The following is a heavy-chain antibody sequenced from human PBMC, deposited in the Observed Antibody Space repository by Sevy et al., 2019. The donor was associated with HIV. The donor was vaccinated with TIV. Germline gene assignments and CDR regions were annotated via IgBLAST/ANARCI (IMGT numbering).Heavy chain of an antibody. Sequence: GGSLRLSCAASGFTFSSYWMSWVRQAPGKGLEWVANIKQDGSEKYYVDSVKGRLTISRDNAKNSLYLQMNSLRVEETAVYYCVRDSLVVVGVPQLAYYYYMDVWGKGTTVTVSS. J-gene: IGHJ6*03. CDR2: IKQDGSEK. CDR3: VRDSLVVVGVPQLAYYYYMDV. V-gene: IGHV3-7*03. CDR1: GFTFSSYW. D-gene: IGHD2-15*01.